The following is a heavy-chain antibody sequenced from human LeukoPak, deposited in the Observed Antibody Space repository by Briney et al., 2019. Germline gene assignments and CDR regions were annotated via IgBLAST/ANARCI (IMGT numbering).Heavy chain of an antibody. CDR2: INPSGGST. CDR1: GGTFNSYA. D-gene: IGHD3-22*01. V-gene: IGHV1-46*02. Sequence: ASVKVSCKASGGTFNSYAISWVRQAPGQGLEWMGIINPSGGSTSYAQKFQGRVTMTRDTSTSTVYMELSSLRSEDTAVYYCARGLDYYDSSGYYSTALGYWGQGTLVTVSS. CDR3: ARGLDYYDSSGYYSTALGY. J-gene: IGHJ4*02.